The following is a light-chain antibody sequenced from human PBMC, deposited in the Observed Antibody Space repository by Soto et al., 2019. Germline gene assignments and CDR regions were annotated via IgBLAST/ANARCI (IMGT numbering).Light chain of an antibody. V-gene: IGLV4-69*01. Sequence: QLVLTQSPSASASLGASVKLTCTLSSGHSSYAIAGHQQQPEKGPRYLMKLNSDGSHSKGDGIPDRFSGSSSGTERYLTISSLQSEDEADYYCQTWSTGIRVFGGGTKLTVL. J-gene: IGLJ3*02. CDR1: SGHSSYA. CDR3: QTWSTGIRV. CDR2: LNSDGSH.